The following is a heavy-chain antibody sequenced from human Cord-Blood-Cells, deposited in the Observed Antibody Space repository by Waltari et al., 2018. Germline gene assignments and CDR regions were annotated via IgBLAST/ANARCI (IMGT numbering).Heavy chain of an antibody. CDR3: ARGYGDYYYYYGMDV. D-gene: IGHD4-17*01. J-gene: IGHJ6*02. CDR1: GYTFTSYA. V-gene: IGHV1-3*01. CDR2: INPGNGNT. Sequence: QVQLVQSGAEVKKPGASVKVSCKASGYTFTSYAMHWVRHAPGQRLEWMGWINPGNGNTKYSQKFQGRVTITRDTSASTAYMELSSLRSEDTAVYYCARGYGDYYYYYGMDVWGQGTTVTVSS.